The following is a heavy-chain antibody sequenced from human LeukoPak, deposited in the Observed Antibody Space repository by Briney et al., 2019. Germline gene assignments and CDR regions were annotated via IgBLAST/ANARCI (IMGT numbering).Heavy chain of an antibody. D-gene: IGHD3-3*01. CDR2: MNPNSGNT. V-gene: IGHV1-8*02. J-gene: IGHJ4*02. CDR3: ARKYYVFWSGYTQTYYFDY. CDR1: GDTFTGYY. Sequence: ASMKVACKASGDTFTGYYMHWVRQATGQGLEWMGWMNPNSGNTGYAQKFQGRVTMTRNTSISTAYMELSSPRSEDTAVYYCARKYYVFWSGYTQTYYFDYWGQGTLVTVSS.